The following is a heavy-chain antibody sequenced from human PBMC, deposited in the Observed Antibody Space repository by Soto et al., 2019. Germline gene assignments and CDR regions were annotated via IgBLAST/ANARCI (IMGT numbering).Heavy chain of an antibody. CDR3: ARELNTVSSDYYALAF. Sequence: ASVKVSCKTSGYIFTAYGLAWLRQAPGQRPEWMGWLSTNDDRTNYAQKFQGRVTMTTDRSTTTTSMELRSLRPDDTAVYYCARELNTVSSDYYALAFWGPVTLVTVS. D-gene: IGHD3-22*01. J-gene: IGHJ4*02. V-gene: IGHV1-18*01. CDR1: GYIFTAYG. CDR2: LSTNDDRT.